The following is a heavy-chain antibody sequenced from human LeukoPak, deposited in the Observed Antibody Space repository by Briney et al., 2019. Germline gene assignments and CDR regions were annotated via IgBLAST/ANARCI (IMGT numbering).Heavy chain of an antibody. Sequence: GGSLRLSCVASGFTFSRYWMSWVRQAPGKGLEWVANIKQDGTNKYYVDSVEGRFTISRDNAKNSLYLQMNSLRVEDTAVYYCARETDATIVLPLFDNWGQGTLVTVSS. D-gene: IGHD3-10*01. CDR2: IKQDGTNK. CDR1: GFTFSRYW. V-gene: IGHV3-7*01. CDR3: ARETDATIVLPLFDN. J-gene: IGHJ4*02.